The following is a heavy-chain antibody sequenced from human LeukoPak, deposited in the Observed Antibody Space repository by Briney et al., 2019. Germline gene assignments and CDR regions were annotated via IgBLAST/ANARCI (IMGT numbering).Heavy chain of an antibody. J-gene: IGHJ6*02. D-gene: IGHD1-26*01. CDR2: IIPILGIA. Sequence: SVKVSCKASGGTFSSYAISWVRQAPGQGLEWMGRIIPILGIANYAQKFQGRVTITADISTSTAYMELSSLRSEDTAVYYCARCVGPDYYYYYGMDVWGQGTTVIVSS. V-gene: IGHV1-69*04. CDR3: ARCVGPDYYYYYGMDV. CDR1: GGTFSSYA.